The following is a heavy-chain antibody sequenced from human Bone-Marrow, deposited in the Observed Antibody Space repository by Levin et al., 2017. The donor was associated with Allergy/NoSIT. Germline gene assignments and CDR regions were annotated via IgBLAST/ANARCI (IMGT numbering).Heavy chain of an antibody. CDR3: AKDRLGEMTTVTTHWFDP. V-gene: IGHV3-23*01. J-gene: IGHJ5*02. Sequence: GGSLRLSCAASGFTFSNYAMTWVRQAPGKGLEWVSSISGSGGSTYYADSVKGRFTISRDNSKNTLYLQMNSLRAEDTAVYYCAKDRLGEMTTVTTHWFDPWGQGTLVTVSS. CDR2: ISGSGGST. D-gene: IGHD4-17*01. CDR1: GFTFSNYA.